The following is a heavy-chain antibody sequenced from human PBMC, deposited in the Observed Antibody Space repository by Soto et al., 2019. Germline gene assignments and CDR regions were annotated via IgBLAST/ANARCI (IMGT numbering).Heavy chain of an antibody. Sequence: SETLSLTCTVSGGSLSNTFYYWGWLSRPPGKGLEWIGSIYYTGSTYYNPSLKSRVTISVDTSKNHFSLKLSSVTAADTAVYYCARQTGTGDIVVVLGYYYTDVWGKGTTVTVS. D-gene: IGHD2-15*01. CDR2: IYYTGST. CDR1: GGSLSNTFYY. CDR3: ARQTGTGDIVVVLGYYYTDV. V-gene: IGHV4-39*01. J-gene: IGHJ6*03.